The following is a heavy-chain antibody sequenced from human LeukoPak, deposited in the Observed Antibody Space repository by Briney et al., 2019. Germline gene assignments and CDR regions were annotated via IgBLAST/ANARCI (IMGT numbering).Heavy chain of an antibody. CDR2: FDPEDGET. CDR1: GYTLTELS. V-gene: IGHV1-24*01. J-gene: IGHJ4*02. D-gene: IGHD6-25*01. CDR3: ATPKGEQRYYFDY. Sequence: ASVKVSCKVSGYTLTELSMHWMRQAPGKGLEWMGGFDPEDGETIYAQKFQGRVTMTEDTSTDTAYMELSSLRSEDTAVYYCATPKGEQRYYFDYWGQGTLVTVSS.